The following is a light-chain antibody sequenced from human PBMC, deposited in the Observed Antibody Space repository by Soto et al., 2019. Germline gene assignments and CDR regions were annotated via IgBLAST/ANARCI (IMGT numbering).Light chain of an antibody. CDR2: EVS. CDR3: CSYAGSSWV. Sequence: QSALTQPASVSGSPGQSITISCTGTSSDVGGYKYVSWYQQHPDKAPKLIIFEVSNRPSGISSRFSGSKSGNTASLTISGLQAEDEADYYCCSYAGSSWVFGGGTKLTVL. J-gene: IGLJ3*02. CDR1: SSDVGGYKY. V-gene: IGLV2-14*01.